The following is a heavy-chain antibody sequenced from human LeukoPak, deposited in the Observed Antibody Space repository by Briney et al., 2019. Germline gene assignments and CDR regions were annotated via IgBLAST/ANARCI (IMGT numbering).Heavy chain of an antibody. Sequence: SETLSLTCTVSGGSITSTTYFWGWIRQPPGKGLEWIGRIYTSGSTNYNPSLKSRVTISVDTSKNQFSLKLSSVTAADTAVYYCARACCGGDRLVDYWGQGTLVTVSS. V-gene: IGHV4-39*07. CDR2: IYTSGST. CDR3: ARACCGGDRLVDY. J-gene: IGHJ4*02. D-gene: IGHD2-21*02. CDR1: GGSITSTTYF.